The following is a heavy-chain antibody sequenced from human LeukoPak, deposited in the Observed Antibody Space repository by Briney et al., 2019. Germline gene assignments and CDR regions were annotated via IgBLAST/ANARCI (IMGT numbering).Heavy chain of an antibody. V-gene: IGHV3-23*01. CDR3: AKDRISYTTSPGELSH. Sequence: GGSLRPSCAASGFTFSSYAMSWVRQAPGKGLEWVSTIRGSGESTHYADSVQGRFTISRDNSLYTVYLQMDSLRGDDTAVYYCAKDRISYTTSPGELSHWGQGTLVIVSS. D-gene: IGHD3-10*01. CDR1: GFTFSSYA. J-gene: IGHJ4*02. CDR2: IRGSGEST.